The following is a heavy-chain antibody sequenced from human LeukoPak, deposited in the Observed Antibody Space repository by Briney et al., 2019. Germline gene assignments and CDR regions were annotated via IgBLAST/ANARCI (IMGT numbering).Heavy chain of an antibody. CDR3: AKDSSRSSHAFDI. J-gene: IGHJ3*02. D-gene: IGHD6-6*01. Sequence: GGSLRLSCAASGFTFSSYGMHWVRQAPGKGLEWVAFIRYDGSNKYYADSVKGRFTISRDNSKNTLYLQMNSLRAEDTAVYYCAKDSSRSSHAFDIWGQGTMVTVSS. CDR1: GFTFSSYG. V-gene: IGHV3-30*02. CDR2: IRYDGSNK.